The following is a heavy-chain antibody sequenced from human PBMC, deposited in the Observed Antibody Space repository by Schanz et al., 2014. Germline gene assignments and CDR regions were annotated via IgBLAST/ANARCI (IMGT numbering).Heavy chain of an antibody. CDR1: GFTFSNHG. CDR3: AMGGYQLHH. D-gene: IGHD1-7*01. V-gene: IGHV3-33*03. Sequence: QVQLVESGGGVVQPGRSLRLSCAASGFTFSNHGMHWVRQSPGKGLEWVALIWYDGSNEYYADSVKGRFTISRDNAENTLYLQMNSLRVEDTAVYYCAMGGYQLHHWGQGTLVTVSS. CDR2: IWYDGSNE. J-gene: IGHJ4*02.